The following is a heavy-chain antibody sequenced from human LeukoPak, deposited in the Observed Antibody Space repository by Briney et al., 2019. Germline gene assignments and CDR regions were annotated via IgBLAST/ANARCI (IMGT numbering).Heavy chain of an antibody. D-gene: IGHD5-18*01. CDR1: GYSISSGYY. CDR2: INHSGST. V-gene: IGHV4-38-2*02. Sequence: SETLSLTCTVSGYSISSGYYWGWIRQPPGKGLEWIGSINHSGSTNYNPSLKSRVTISVDTSKNQFSLKLSSVTAADTAVYYCARGRRGYSYGYSRLFDYWGQGTLVTVSS. J-gene: IGHJ4*02. CDR3: ARGRRGYSYGYSRLFDY.